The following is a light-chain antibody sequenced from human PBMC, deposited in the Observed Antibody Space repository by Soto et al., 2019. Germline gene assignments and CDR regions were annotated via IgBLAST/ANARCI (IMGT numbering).Light chain of an antibody. J-gene: IGLJ3*02. CDR3: QSYDSSLSGFWV. V-gene: IGLV1-40*01. CDR2: GNS. CDR1: SSNIGAGYD. Sequence: QSVLTQPPSVSGAPGQRVTISCTGSSSNIGAGYDVHWYQQLPGTAPKLLIYGNSNRPSGVPDRFSGSKSGTSASLAITGLQAEDEADYYCQSYDSSLSGFWVFGGGTKHRP.